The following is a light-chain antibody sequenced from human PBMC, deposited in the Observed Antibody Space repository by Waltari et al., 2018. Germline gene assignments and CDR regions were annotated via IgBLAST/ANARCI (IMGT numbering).Light chain of an antibody. CDR2: EVS. V-gene: IGLV2-23*02. CDR3: CSYAGGSTLV. J-gene: IGLJ2*01. Sequence: QSALTQPASVSGSPGQSITISCTGPSSDVGRYNLVSWYQQHPGKAPKLMIYEVSKRPSGVSNRFSGSKSGNTASLTISGLQAEDEADYYCCSYAGGSTLVFGGGTKLTVL. CDR1: SSDVGRYNL.